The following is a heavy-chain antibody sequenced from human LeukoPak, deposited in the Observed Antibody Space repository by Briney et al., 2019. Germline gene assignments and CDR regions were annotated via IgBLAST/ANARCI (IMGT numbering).Heavy chain of an antibody. CDR1: GGSFSSYS. Sequence: ASETLSLTCALYGGSFSSYSWSWTWIRQTPEKGLEWIGEIIEKGNANYNPSLKSRVTIDQDTSKNQFSLKLTSMTAADTAMYYCARGYYPPRWYFDLWGRGTLVTVSS. D-gene: IGHD3-10*01. V-gene: IGHV4-34*01. J-gene: IGHJ2*01. CDR3: ARGYYPPRWYFDL. CDR2: IIEKGNA.